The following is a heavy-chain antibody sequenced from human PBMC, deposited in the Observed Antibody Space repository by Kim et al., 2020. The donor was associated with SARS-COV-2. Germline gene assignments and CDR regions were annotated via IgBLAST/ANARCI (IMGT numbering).Heavy chain of an antibody. CDR2: ISSSSSTI. V-gene: IGHV3-48*04. CDR3: ARSVLRRPDSSGWYRYYYGMDV. D-gene: IGHD6-19*01. CDR1: GFTFSSYS. Sequence: GGSLRLSCAASGFTFSSYSMNWVRQAPGKGLEWVSYISSSSSTIYYADSVKGRFTISRDNAKNSLYLQMNSLRAEDTAVYYCARSVLRRPDSSGWYRYYYGMDVWGQGTTVTVSS. J-gene: IGHJ6*02.